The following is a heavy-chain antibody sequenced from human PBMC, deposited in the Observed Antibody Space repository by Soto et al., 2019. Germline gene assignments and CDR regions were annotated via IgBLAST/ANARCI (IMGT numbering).Heavy chain of an antibody. CDR2: IYWDDDE. CDR1: GFSLSTTAEG. CDR3: AHGSCSSADCYPNPYLDY. D-gene: IGHD2-2*01. V-gene: IGHV2-5*02. Sequence: QITLKESGPTLVKPTQTLTLTCTFSGFSLSTTAEGVGWIRQPPGKALEWLARIYWDDDERYSPSLKSRLTITKDTSKNQVVLTMTNVDPVDTATYYCAHGSCSSADCYPNPYLDYWGQGILVTVSS. J-gene: IGHJ4*02.